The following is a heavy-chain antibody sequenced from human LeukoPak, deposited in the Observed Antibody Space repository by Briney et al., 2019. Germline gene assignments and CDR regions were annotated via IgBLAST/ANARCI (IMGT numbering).Heavy chain of an antibody. Sequence: SGALSLTCAVSGGSISSSNWWTWVRQPPGKGLEWIGEIFHTGSTNYNPSLKSRVTMLVDKSENQFSLRLTSVTAADTAIYYCASRLHFYSMTWYNFDFWGQGTLVTVSS. CDR2: IFHTGST. V-gene: IGHV4-4*02. CDR3: ASRLHFYSMTWYNFDF. J-gene: IGHJ4*02. CDR1: GGSISSSNW. D-gene: IGHD6-13*01.